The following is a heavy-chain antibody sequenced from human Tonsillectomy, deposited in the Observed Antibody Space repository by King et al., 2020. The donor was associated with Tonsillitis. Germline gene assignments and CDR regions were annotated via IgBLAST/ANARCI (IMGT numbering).Heavy chain of an antibody. V-gene: IGHV1-2*02. D-gene: IGHD3-10*01. J-gene: IGHJ4*01. CDR2: LNPDNGGT. Sequence: VQLVESGAEVKKPGASVKVSCQASGYTFTDYNLHWVRHVPGQGLEWIGWLNPDNGGTSSAQHFQGRVTMTRDTSISTAYMELNRLRSDDTAVYYCAKASSHYSLRMVRGVYFLNWGHGTLVTVSS. CDR1: GYTFTDYN. CDR3: AKASSHYSLRMVRGVYFLN.